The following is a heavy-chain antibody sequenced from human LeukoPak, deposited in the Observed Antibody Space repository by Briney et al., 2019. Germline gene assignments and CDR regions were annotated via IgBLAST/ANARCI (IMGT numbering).Heavy chain of an antibody. CDR3: ARGVGRSYYYDSSGYFDY. CDR2: IYYSGST. J-gene: IGHJ4*02. D-gene: IGHD3-22*01. Sequence: SETLSLTCTVSGGSISSYYWSWIRQPPAKGLEWIGYIYYSGSTNYNPSLKSRVAISVDTSKNPFSLKLSSVTAADTAVYYCARGVGRSYYYDSSGYFDYWGQGTLVTVAS. CDR1: GGSISSYY. V-gene: IGHV4-59*01.